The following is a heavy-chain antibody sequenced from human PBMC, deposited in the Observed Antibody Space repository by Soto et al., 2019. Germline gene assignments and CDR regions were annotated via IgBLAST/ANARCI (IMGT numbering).Heavy chain of an antibody. V-gene: IGHV1-24*01. CDR3: GTDFPPTYCGGDCYAFDI. J-gene: IGHJ3*02. D-gene: IGHD2-21*02. CDR2: FDPEDGET. Sequence: ASVKVSCKVSGYTLTELSMHWVRQAPGKGLEWMGGFDPEDGETIYAQKFQGRVTMTEDTSTDTAYMELSSLRSEDTAVYYCGTDFPPTYCGGDCYAFDIWGQGTMVTVSS. CDR1: GYTLTELS.